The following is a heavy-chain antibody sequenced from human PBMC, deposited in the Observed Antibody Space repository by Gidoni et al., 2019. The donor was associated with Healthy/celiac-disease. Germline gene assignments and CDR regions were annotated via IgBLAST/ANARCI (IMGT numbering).Heavy chain of an antibody. V-gene: IGHV3-11*01. Sequence: QVQLVESGGGLVTPGGSLRLSCAASGLAFSDYSMSWIRPAPGKGLGWVSYISSRGSTIYYADSVKCRFTISRDNAKNSLYLQMNSLRAEDTAVYYCARGPPTIAAAGTPDYWGQGTLVTVSS. CDR3: ARGPPTIAAAGTPDY. CDR1: GLAFSDYS. J-gene: IGHJ4*02. CDR2: ISSRGSTI. D-gene: IGHD6-13*01.